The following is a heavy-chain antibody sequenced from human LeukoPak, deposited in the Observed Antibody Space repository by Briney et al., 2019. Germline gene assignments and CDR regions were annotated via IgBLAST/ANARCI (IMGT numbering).Heavy chain of an antibody. V-gene: IGHV1-2*02. J-gene: IGHJ4*02. CDR2: INPNSGGT. CDR3: ARELIVVVPAAIRELDY. Sequence: VASVKVSCKASGYTFTGYYMHWVRQAPGQGLEWMGWINPNSGGTNYAQKFQGRVTMTRDTSISTAYMELSRLRSDDTAVYYCARELIVVVPAAIRELDYWGQGTLVTVSS. D-gene: IGHD2-2*01. CDR1: GYTFTGYY.